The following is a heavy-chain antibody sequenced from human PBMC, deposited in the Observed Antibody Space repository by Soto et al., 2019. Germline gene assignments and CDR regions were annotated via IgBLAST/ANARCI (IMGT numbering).Heavy chain of an antibody. CDR2: ISAYNGNT. V-gene: IGHV1-18*01. CDR3: ARDPYTPLNVLLYFDWPGDNWFDP. Sequence: ASVKVSCKASGYTFTSYGISWVRQAPGQGLEWMGWISAYNGNTNYAQKLQGRVTMTTDTSTSTAYMELRSLRSDDTAVYYCARDPYTPLNVLLYFDWPGDNWFDPWGQGTLVTVSS. CDR1: GYTFTSYG. J-gene: IGHJ5*02. D-gene: IGHD3-9*01.